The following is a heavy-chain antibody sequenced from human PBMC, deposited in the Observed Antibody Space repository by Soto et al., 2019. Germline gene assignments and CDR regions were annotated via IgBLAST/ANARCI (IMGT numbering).Heavy chain of an antibody. CDR2: IYYSGST. Sequence: SETLSLTCTVSGGSISSSSYYWGWIRQPPGKGLEWIGSIYYSGSTYYNPSLKSRVTISVDTSKNQFSLKLSSVTAADTAVYYCAREAGIAVAGRYYYYYMDVWGKGTTVTV. J-gene: IGHJ6*03. D-gene: IGHD6-19*01. CDR1: GGSISSSSYY. CDR3: AREAGIAVAGRYYYYYMDV. V-gene: IGHV4-39*07.